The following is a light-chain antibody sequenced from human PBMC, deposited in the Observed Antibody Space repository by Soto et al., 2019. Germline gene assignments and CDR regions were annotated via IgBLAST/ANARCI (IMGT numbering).Light chain of an antibody. CDR3: QQYNSYPT. J-gene: IGKJ2*01. CDR1: QSVSSN. Sequence: EIVMTQSPATLSVSPGERATLSCRASQSVSSNLAWYQQKPGQAPRLLIYGASTRATGIPARFSGSGSGTEFTLTISSLQSDDFATYYCQQYNSYPTFGQGTKLEIK. V-gene: IGKV3-15*01. CDR2: GAS.